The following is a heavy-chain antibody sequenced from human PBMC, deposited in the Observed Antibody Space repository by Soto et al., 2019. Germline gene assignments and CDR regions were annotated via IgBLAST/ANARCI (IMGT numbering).Heavy chain of an antibody. CDR3: AKDLQLWSSPYYFDY. CDR1: GFTFSSYA. J-gene: IGHJ4*02. CDR2: ISGSGGST. V-gene: IGHV3-23*01. Sequence: GGSLRLSCAASGFTFSSYAMSWVRQAPGKGLEWVSAISGSGGSTYYADSVKGRFTISRDNSKNTLYLQMNSLRAEDTAVYYCAKDLQLWSSPYYFDYWGQGTLVTVSS. D-gene: IGHD5-18*01.